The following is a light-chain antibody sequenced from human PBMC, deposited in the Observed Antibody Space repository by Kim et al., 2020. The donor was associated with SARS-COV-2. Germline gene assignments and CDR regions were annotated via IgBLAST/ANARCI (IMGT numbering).Light chain of an antibody. CDR2: EDD. J-gene: IGLJ2*01. V-gene: IGLV6-57*03. Sequence: GETVTISCPRSSGSIDDNYVQWYQQRPGGVPTTVIYEDDQRPSGVSDRFSGSIDNSSNSASLTISGLRTEDGADYYCQSYNRDNVLFGGGTKVTVL. CDR1: SGSIDDNY. CDR3: QSYNRDNVL.